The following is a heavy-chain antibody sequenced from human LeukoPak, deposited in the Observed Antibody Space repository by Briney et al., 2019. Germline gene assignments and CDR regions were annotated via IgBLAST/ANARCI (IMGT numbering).Heavy chain of an antibody. D-gene: IGHD3-3*01. Sequence: GGSLRLSCAASGFTFSSYGMHWVRQAPGKGLEWVAFIRYDGSNKYYADSVKGRFTISRDNSKNTLYLQMNSLRAEDTAVYYCAKGFLEWLPTDYWGQGTLVTVSS. J-gene: IGHJ4*02. CDR2: IRYDGSNK. V-gene: IGHV3-30*02. CDR1: GFTFSSYG. CDR3: AKGFLEWLPTDY.